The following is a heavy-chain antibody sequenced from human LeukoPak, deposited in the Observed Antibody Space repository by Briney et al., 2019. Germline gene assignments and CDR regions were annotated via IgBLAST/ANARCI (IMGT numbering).Heavy chain of an antibody. CDR2: ISNNGGYT. D-gene: IGHD2-15*01. CDR1: GFTFSSYS. J-gene: IGHJ4*02. CDR3: AKQLGYCSDGSCYFPY. Sequence: PGGSRRLSCAASGFTFSSYSMNWVRQAPGKGLEWVSAISNNGGYTYYADSVQGRFTISRDNSKSTLCLQMNSLRAEDTAVYYCAKQLGYCSDGSCYFPYWGQGTLVTVSS. V-gene: IGHV3-23*01.